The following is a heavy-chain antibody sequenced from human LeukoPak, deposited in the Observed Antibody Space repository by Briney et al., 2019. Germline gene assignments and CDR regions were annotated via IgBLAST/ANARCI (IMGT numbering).Heavy chain of an antibody. CDR1: GFTFSSYS. Sequence: GRSLRLSCAASGFTFSSYSMNWVRQAPGKGLEWVSYISSSSSTIYYADSVKGRFTISRDNAKNSLYLQMNSLRAEDTAVYYCAQQLVREYYYYYMDVWGKGTTVTVSS. J-gene: IGHJ6*03. CDR2: ISSSSSTI. V-gene: IGHV3-48*01. CDR3: AQQLVREYYYYYMDV. D-gene: IGHD6-6*01.